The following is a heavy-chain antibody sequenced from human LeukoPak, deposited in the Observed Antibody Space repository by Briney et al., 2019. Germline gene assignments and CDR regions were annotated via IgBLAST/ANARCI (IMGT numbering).Heavy chain of an antibody. CDR3: ARMYGSGKRRYYYYGMDV. Sequence: SETLSLTCTVSGGSISGYYWSWVRQPAGKGLEWIGRIYTSGSTNYNPSLKSRVTMSVDTSKNQFSLKLSSVTAADTAVYYCARMYGSGKRRYYYYGMDVWGQGTTVTVSS. CDR1: GGSISGYY. J-gene: IGHJ6*02. CDR2: IYTSGST. D-gene: IGHD3-10*01. V-gene: IGHV4-4*07.